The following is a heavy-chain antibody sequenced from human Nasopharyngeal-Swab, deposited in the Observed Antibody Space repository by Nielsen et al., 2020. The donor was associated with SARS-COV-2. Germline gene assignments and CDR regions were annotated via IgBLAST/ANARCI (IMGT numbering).Heavy chain of an antibody. CDR1: GLTLRTNH. CDR2: ISGSSSAT. J-gene: IGHJ4*02. D-gene: IGHD3-9*01. Sequence: GSLRLSCAASGLTLRTNHMNWVRVAAGKGLEWVSYISGSSSATYYADSVKGRFTISRDNAKNSLHLQMNSLRDDDTAVYYCARGWLADWGQGTPVTVSS. CDR3: ARGWLAD. V-gene: IGHV3-48*02.